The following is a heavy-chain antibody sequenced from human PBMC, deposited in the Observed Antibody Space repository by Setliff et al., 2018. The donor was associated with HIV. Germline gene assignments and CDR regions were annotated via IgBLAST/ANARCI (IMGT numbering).Heavy chain of an antibody. Sequence: GGSLRLSCTASGFSFRNYAMSWVRQAPGKGLEWVSAISGRGDSTYYADSVKGRFTISRDNSKDMMFLQMNSVRAEDTAVYYCAKDGEYYDSSGFSYWGQGTLVTVSS. CDR1: GFSFRNYA. CDR3: AKDGEYYDSSGFSY. D-gene: IGHD3-22*01. CDR2: ISGRGDST. J-gene: IGHJ4*02. V-gene: IGHV3-23*01.